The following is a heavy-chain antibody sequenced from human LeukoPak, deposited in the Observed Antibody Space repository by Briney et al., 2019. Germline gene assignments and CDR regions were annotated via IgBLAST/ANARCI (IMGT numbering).Heavy chain of an antibody. Sequence: SETLSLTCTVSGGSISSYYWSWIRQPPGKGLEWIGYVYYSGSTNYNPSLKSRVTISVDTSKNQFSLKLSSVTAADTAVYYCARHPARPYDFWSGGAFYYFDYWGQGTLVTVSS. CDR2: VYYSGST. CDR1: GGSISSYY. V-gene: IGHV4-59*08. D-gene: IGHD3-3*01. J-gene: IGHJ4*02. CDR3: ARHPARPYDFWSGGAFYYFDY.